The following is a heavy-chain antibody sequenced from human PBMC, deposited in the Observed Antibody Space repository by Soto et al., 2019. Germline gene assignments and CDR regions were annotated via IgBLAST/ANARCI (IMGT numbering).Heavy chain of an antibody. D-gene: IGHD3-10*01. J-gene: IGHJ5*02. Sequence: KPSETLSLTCTVSGGSISSYYWIWIRRPAGKGLEWIGRIYTSGSTNYNPSLKSRVTMSVDTSKNQFSLKLSSVTAADTAVYYCARVRLQHYYGSGSYSLYDWFDPWGQGTLVTVSS. CDR2: IYTSGST. CDR3: ARVRLQHYYGSGSYSLYDWFDP. V-gene: IGHV4-4*07. CDR1: GGSISSYY.